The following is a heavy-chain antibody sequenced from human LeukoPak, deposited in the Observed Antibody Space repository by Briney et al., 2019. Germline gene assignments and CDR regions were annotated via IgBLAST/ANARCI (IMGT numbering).Heavy chain of an antibody. CDR1: GYTLTELS. V-gene: IGHV1-24*01. J-gene: IGHJ6*04. Sequence: GASVKVSCKVSGYTLTELSMHWVRQAPGKGLEWMGGFDPEDGETIYAQKFQGRVTMTEDTSTDTAYMELSSLRSEDTAVYYCPTLSGRPIAAAGFGNYYYGMDVWGKGTTVTVSS. CDR3: PTLSGRPIAAAGFGNYYYGMDV. D-gene: IGHD6-13*01. CDR2: FDPEDGET.